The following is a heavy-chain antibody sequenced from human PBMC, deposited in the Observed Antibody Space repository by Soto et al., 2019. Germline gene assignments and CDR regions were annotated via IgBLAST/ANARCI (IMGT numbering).Heavy chain of an antibody. CDR2: IFSNDEK. J-gene: IGHJ5*02. CDR1: GFSLSNARMG. V-gene: IGHV2-26*01. CDR3: ARLVVVPAAIIWFDP. D-gene: IGHD2-2*01. Sequence: SGPTLVNPTETLTLTCTVSGFSLSNARMGVSWIRQPPGKALEWLAHIFSNDEKSYSTSLKSRLTISKDTSKSQVVLTMTNMDPVDTATYYCARLVVVPAAIIWFDPWGQGTLVTVSS.